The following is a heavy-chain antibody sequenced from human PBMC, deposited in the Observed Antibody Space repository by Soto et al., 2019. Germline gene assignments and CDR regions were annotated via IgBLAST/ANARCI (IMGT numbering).Heavy chain of an antibody. CDR1: GYSFTSYW. J-gene: IGHJ1*01. V-gene: IGHV5-51*01. Sequence: GESLKISCKGSGYSFTSYWIGWVRQMPGKGLEWMGIIYPGDSDTRYSPSFQGQVTISADKSISTAYLQWTSLKASDTAIYYCSKFKYSTSVRYLQHWGQGTPVTVSS. CDR2: IYPGDSDT. CDR3: SKFKYSTSVRYLQH. D-gene: IGHD6-6*01.